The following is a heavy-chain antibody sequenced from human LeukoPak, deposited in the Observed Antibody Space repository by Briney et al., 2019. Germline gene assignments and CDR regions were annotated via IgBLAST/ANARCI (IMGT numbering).Heavy chain of an antibody. V-gene: IGHV4-59*01. CDR3: ARVGYNSGWYVDY. CDR1: GGSISSYY. Sequence: SETLSLTCTVSGGSISSYYWSWIRQPPGKGLEWIGYIYYSGSTNYNPSLKSRVTISVDTSKNQFSLKLSSVTAADTAVYYCARVGYNSGWYVDYWGQGTLVTVSS. J-gene: IGHJ4*02. CDR2: IYYSGST. D-gene: IGHD6-19*01.